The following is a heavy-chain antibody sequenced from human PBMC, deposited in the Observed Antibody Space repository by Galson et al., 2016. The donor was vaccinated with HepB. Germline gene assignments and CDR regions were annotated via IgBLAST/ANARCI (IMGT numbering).Heavy chain of an antibody. Sequence: SVKVSCKASGDTLSNHYLHWVRQAPGQGLEWVGVTNPSDGTTNCAERFQGRVTMTRDTSTTSFYMELSSLRYEDTAEYFCAREIGGTSYFEYWGQGTLVTVSS. J-gene: IGHJ4*02. CDR1: GDTLSNHY. CDR2: TNPSDGTT. CDR3: AREIGGTSYFEY. D-gene: IGHD1-7*01. V-gene: IGHV1-46*01.